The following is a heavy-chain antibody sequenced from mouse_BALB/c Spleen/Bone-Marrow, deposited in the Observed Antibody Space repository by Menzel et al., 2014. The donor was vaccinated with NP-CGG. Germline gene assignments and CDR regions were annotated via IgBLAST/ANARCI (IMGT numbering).Heavy chain of an antibody. J-gene: IGHJ4*01. V-gene: IGHV1S137*01. Sequence: VQLQQSGAKLVRPGVSVKISCKGSGYTFTDHAMHWMKRSHAKSLEWIGLISGYYGDAIYNQKFKGKATMTVDKSSSTAYMELARLTSGDSAIYYCARSGKVRNAMDYWGQGTSVTVSS. CDR1: GYTFTDHA. CDR2: ISGYYGDA. D-gene: IGHD2-14*01. CDR3: ARSGKVRNAMDY.